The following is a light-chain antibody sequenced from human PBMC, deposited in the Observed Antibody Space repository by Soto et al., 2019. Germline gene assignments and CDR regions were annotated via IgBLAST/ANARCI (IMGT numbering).Light chain of an antibody. V-gene: IGKV3D-20*02. CDR2: GAS. J-gene: IGKJ4*01. CDR3: QQRSNWPPVT. CDR1: QSVSSDY. Sequence: EIVLTQSPDTLSLSPGERATLSCRASQSVSSDYLVWYQQKFGQAPRLLIYGASSRATGTPDRFSGSGSGTDFTLTISRLEPEDFVVYYCQQRSNWPPVTFGGGTKVEFK.